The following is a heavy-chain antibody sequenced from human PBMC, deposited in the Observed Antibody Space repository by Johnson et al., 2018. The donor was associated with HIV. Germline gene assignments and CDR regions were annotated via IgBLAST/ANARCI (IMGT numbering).Heavy chain of an antibody. J-gene: IGHJ3*02. D-gene: IGHD1-26*01. CDR3: AKRHGPIVGATHDAFDI. CDR2: ISSSGSTI. V-gene: IGHV3-11*04. Sequence: QVHLVESGGGLVKPGGSLRLSCAASGFTFSDYYMSWIRQAPGKGLEWVSYISSSGSTIYYADSVKDRFTISRDNAKNSLYLQMNSLRAEDTAVYYCAKRHGPIVGATHDAFDIWGQGTMVTVSS. CDR1: GFTFSDYY.